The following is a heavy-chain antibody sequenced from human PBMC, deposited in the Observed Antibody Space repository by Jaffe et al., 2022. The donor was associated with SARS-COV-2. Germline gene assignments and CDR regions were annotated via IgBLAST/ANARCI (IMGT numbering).Heavy chain of an antibody. CDR2: VYPADSDT. CDR3: ARRPQYTYGPNFDY. D-gene: IGHD5-18*01. CDR1: GYNFTNYW. J-gene: IGHJ4*02. V-gene: IGHV5-51*01. Sequence: EVQLVQSGAEVKKPGESLKISCRASGYNFTNYWIGWVRQMPGKGLEWMGIVYPADSDTRYSPSFRGQVTISADKSITTAYVHWSSLKASDTAMYYCARRPQYTYGPNFDYWGQGTLVTVSS.